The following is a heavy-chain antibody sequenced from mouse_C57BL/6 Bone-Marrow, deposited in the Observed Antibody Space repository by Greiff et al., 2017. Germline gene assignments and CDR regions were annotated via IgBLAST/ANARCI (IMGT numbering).Heavy chain of an antibody. CDR1: GFTFSSYA. D-gene: IGHD1-1*01. J-gene: IGHJ2*01. V-gene: IGHV5-4*01. CDR3: ATHYYGSFDY. Sequence: EVQLVESGGGLVKPGGSLKLSCAASGFTFSSYAMSWVRQTPEKRLEWVATISDGGSYTYYPDNVKGRFTIYRDNAKNNLYLQMSHLKSEDTAMYYCATHYYGSFDYWGQGTTLTVSS. CDR2: ISDGGSYT.